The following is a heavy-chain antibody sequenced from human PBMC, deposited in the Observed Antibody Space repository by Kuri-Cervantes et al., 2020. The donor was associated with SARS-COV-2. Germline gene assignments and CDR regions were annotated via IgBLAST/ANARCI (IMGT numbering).Heavy chain of an antibody. CDR2: IYYSGST. J-gene: IGHJ4*02. CDR1: GGSFSGYY. D-gene: IGHD3-22*01. Sequence: ESLKISCAVYGGSFSGYYWSWIRQPPGKGLEWIGYIYYSGSTNYNPSLKSRVTISVDTSKNQFSLKLSSVTAADTAVYYCARVYYDSSGYYEVRYFDYWGQGTLVTVSS. CDR3: ARVYYDSSGYYEVRYFDY. V-gene: IGHV4-59*01.